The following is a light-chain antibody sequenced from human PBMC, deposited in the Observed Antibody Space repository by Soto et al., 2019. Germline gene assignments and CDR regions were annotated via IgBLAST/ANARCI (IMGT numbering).Light chain of an antibody. CDR2: GAS. CDR1: QSFSSSY. Sequence: EIVLTQSPGTLSLSPGERATLSCRASQSFSSSYLAWYQHKPGQAPRLLIYGASRRAAGIPDRFTGSGSGTDFTLTISRLEPEDFAVYYCQQYGTSSYSLGQGTKLEIK. CDR3: QQYGTSSYS. J-gene: IGKJ2*01. V-gene: IGKV3-20*01.